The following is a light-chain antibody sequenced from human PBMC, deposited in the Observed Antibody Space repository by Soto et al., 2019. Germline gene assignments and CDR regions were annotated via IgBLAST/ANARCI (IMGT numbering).Light chain of an antibody. CDR1: SSKIGAGYD. CDR3: QSYDTSLSAYV. Sequence: QSVLTQPPSVSGAPGQRVTISCSGTSSKIGAGYDVHWYQQLPGAAPRLLIFRNNNRPSGVPDRFSGSKSGSSASLAITGLQAEDEGDYYCQSYDTSLSAYVFATGTKVTVL. V-gene: IGLV1-40*01. J-gene: IGLJ1*01. CDR2: RNN.